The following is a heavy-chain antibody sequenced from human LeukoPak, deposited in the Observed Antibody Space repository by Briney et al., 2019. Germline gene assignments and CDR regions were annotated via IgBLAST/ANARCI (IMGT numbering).Heavy chain of an antibody. CDR1: GYTFTSYD. D-gene: IGHD3-10*01. Sequence: ASVKVSCKASGYTFTSYDINWVRQATGQGLEWMGWMNPNSGNTGYAQKFQGRVTMTRNTSISTAYMELSSLRSEDTAVYYCARGMSVLLWFGELLYYYMDVWGKGTTVTISS. CDR3: ARGMSVLLWFGELLYYYMDV. J-gene: IGHJ6*03. V-gene: IGHV1-8*01. CDR2: MNPNSGNT.